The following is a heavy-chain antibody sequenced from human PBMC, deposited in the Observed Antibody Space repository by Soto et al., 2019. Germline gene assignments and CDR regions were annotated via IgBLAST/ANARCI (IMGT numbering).Heavy chain of an antibody. CDR3: TARRDWTSVDPLEY. V-gene: IGHV3-73*01. Sequence: GSLRLSCAASGFIFSGSAIHWVRQASGKGLEWVARIRSKGNNYATAYAASVKGRFTISRDDSKKTVYLQMNSLKIDDTAVYYCTARRDWTSVDPLEYWGLGTLVTVSS. D-gene: IGHD2-21*01. CDR2: IRSKGNNYAT. CDR1: GFIFSGSA. J-gene: IGHJ4*02.